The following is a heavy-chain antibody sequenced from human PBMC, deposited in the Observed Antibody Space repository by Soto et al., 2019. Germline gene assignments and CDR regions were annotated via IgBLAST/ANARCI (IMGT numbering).Heavy chain of an antibody. CDR2: ISSSTGTI. D-gene: IGHD3-3*01. Sequence: GGSLRLSCAASGFTFSSYSMNWVRQAPGKGLEWVSYISSSTGTIYYADSVKGRFTISRDNAKNSLYLQMNSLRAEDTAVYYCARVFGINRWGPLGAFDVWGQGTMVTVSS. CDR1: GFTFSSYS. CDR3: ARVFGINRWGPLGAFDV. J-gene: IGHJ3*01. V-gene: IGHV3-48*01.